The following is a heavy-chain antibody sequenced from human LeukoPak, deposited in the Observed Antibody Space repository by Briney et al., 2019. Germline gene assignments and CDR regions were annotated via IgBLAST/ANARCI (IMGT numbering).Heavy chain of an antibody. CDR2: VNTNTGSP. D-gene: IGHD6-25*01. Sequence: ASVKVSCKASGYTFTNYPMIWVRQAPGQGLEWMGWVNTNTGSPTYAQGLTGRFVFSLDTFLSTAYVQITSLQAEDTAMYYCARGGYSRGQGSPFDYWGQGTLVTVSS. CDR1: GYTFTNYP. V-gene: IGHV7-4-1*02. CDR3: ARGGYSRGQGSPFDY. J-gene: IGHJ4*02.